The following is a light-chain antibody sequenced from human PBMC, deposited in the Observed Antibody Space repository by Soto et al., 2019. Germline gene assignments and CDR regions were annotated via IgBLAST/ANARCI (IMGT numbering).Light chain of an antibody. CDR3: QQYGSSPPIN. J-gene: IGKJ5*01. Sequence: EIVLTQSPGTLSLSPGERAALSCRATPSVGGSNLAWYQQKPGQAPRLLIYGASSRATGIPDRFSGSGSGTDYTLTISRLEPEDFAVYYCQQYGSSPPINFGQGTRLEIK. V-gene: IGKV3-20*01. CDR1: PSVGGSN. CDR2: GAS.